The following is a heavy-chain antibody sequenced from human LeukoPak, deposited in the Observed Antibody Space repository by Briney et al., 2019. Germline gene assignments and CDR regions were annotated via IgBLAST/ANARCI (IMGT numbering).Heavy chain of an antibody. CDR3: ARGPPNWGYDY. J-gene: IGHJ4*02. Sequence: ASVKVSCKASGYTFTSYDFNWVRQATGQRPEWMGWMGPNSGDTGYAQKFQDRVTMTRNTSISTAYMELSSLRSDDTAVYYCARGPPNWGYDYWGPGALVTVSS. CDR1: GYTFTSYD. V-gene: IGHV1-8*01. CDR2: MGPNSGDT. D-gene: IGHD7-27*01.